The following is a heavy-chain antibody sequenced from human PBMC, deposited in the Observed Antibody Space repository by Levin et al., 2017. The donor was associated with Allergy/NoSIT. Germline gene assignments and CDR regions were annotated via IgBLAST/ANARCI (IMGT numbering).Heavy chain of an antibody. Sequence: PGGSLRLSCTGSGFTFGDYAMSWVRQAPGKGLEWVGFIRNKAHGGTTEYAASVKGRLTISRDDSKSIAYLQMNSLKTEDTAVYFCARGGPPNYDYNWGSYRDGYFDYWGKGTLVTVSS. J-gene: IGHJ4*02. CDR2: IRNKAHGGTT. V-gene: IGHV3-49*04. D-gene: IGHD3-16*02. CDR1: GFTFGDYA. CDR3: ARGGPPNYDYNWGSYRDGYFDY.